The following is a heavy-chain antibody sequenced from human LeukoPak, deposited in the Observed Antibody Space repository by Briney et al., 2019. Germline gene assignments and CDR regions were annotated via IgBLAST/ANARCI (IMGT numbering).Heavy chain of an antibody. CDR3: ATSSSRSCFDI. D-gene: IGHD2-2*01. CDR1: GGSFSGYY. V-gene: IGHV4-59*08. Sequence: SETLSLTCAVYGGSFSGYYWSWIRQPPGKGLEWIGYIYYSGSTNYNPSLKSRVTISVDTSKNQFSLKLSSVTAADTAVYYCATSSSRSCFDIWGQGTMVTVSS. CDR2: IYYSGST. J-gene: IGHJ3*02.